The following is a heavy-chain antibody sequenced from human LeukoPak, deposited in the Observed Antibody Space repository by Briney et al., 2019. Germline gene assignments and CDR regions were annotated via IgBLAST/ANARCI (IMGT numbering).Heavy chain of an antibody. CDR3: ARDTFGVVGDY. CDR2: IYYSGST. V-gene: IGHV4-38-2*02. J-gene: IGHJ4*02. D-gene: IGHD3-3*01. CDR1: GYSISSGYY. Sequence: PSETLSLTCTVSGYSISSGYYWGWIRQPPGKGLEWIGSIYYSGSTYYNPSLKSRVTISVDTSKNQFSLKLSSVTAADTAVYYCARDTFGVVGDYWGQGTLVTVSS.